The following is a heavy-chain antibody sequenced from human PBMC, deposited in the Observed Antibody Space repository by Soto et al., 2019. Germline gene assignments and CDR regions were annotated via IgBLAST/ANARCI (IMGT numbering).Heavy chain of an antibody. CDR1: GGTFSSYA. J-gene: IGHJ6*02. D-gene: IGHD2-15*01. CDR3: GYLPDYYYGMDV. CDR2: IIPIFGTA. V-gene: IGHV1-69*12. Sequence: QVQLVQSGAEVKKPGSSVKVSCKASGGTFSSYAISWVRQAPGQGLEWMGGIIPIFGTANYAQKFQGRVTITADESTSTDYMELSSLRSEDTDVYYCGYLPDYYYGMDVWGQGTTVTVSS.